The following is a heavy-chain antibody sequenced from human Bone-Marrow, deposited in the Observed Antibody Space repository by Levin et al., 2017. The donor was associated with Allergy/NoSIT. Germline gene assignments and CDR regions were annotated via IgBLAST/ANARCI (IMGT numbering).Heavy chain of an antibody. CDR3: ARPMYYPDSGTSYTPGYFDY. CDR2: IYPADSDT. V-gene: IGHV5-51*01. D-gene: IGHD3-10*01. CDR1: GYAFTNYW. J-gene: IGHJ4*02. Sequence: GESLKISCKGSGYAFTNYWIGWVRQMPGRGLEWMGIIYPADSDTRYSPSFQGQVTISADKSISTAYLQWSSLKASDTAIYYCARPMYYPDSGTSYTPGYFDYWGQGTLVTVSS.